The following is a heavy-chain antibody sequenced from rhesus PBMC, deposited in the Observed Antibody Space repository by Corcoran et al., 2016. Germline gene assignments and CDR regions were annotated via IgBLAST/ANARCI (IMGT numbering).Heavy chain of an antibody. J-gene: IGHJ4*01. CDR1: GGSISSYS. Sequence: QVQLQESGPGLVKPSSTLSLTCAFSGGSISSYSCLWIRQSPGKGLEWIGYIYGGSGSNSYNPSLKSRVTISTDTSKNQFSLKLSSVTAADTAVYYCASSTGDFDYWGQGVLVTVSS. V-gene: IGHV4-147*01. CDR2: IYGGSGSN. D-gene: IGHD7-45*01. CDR3: ASSTGDFDY.